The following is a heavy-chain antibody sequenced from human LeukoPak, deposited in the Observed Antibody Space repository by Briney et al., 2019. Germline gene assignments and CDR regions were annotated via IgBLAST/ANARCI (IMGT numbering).Heavy chain of an antibody. V-gene: IGHV4-34*01. J-gene: IGHJ5*02. CDR1: GGSFSGYY. D-gene: IGHD6-13*01. CDR2: INHSGST. CDR3: ARGRGYSSSWSLARWFDP. Sequence: SETLSLTCAAYGGSFSGYYWSWIRQPPGKGLEWIGEINHSGSTNYNPSLKSRVTISVDTSKNQFSLKLSSVTAADTAVYYCARGRGYSSSWSLARWFDPWGQGTLVTVSS.